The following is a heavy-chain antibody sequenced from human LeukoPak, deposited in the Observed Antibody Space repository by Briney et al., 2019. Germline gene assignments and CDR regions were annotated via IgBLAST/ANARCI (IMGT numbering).Heavy chain of an antibody. CDR1: GGSISSSNW. J-gene: IGHJ4*02. CDR3: ARKAVTMVRGVIIKALDY. Sequence: SETLSLTCAVSGGSISSSNWWSWVRQPPGKGLEWIGEIYHSGSTNYNPSLKSRVTISVDKSKNQFSLKLSSVTAADTAVYYCARKAVTMVRGVIIKALDYWGQGTQVTVSS. D-gene: IGHD3-10*01. CDR2: IYHSGST. V-gene: IGHV4-4*02.